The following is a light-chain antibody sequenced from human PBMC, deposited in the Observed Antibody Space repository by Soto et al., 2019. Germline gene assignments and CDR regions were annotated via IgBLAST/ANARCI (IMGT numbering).Light chain of an antibody. V-gene: IGKV3-20*01. CDR1: QSVRSTY. Sequence: EIVLTQSPGTLSLSPGEGATLACRASQSVRSTYLAWYQQKPGQAPRLLIYGASSRATGIPDRLIGSGSGTDFTLTISRLEPEDFSVYYCQQYGNSPQTFGQGTKVDI. CDR3: QQYGNSPQT. J-gene: IGKJ1*01. CDR2: GAS.